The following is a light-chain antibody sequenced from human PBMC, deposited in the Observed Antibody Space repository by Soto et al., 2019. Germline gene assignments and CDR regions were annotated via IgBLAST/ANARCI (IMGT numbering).Light chain of an antibody. CDR1: QCIANY. CDR3: QQSYTTAWT. CDR2: AAS. J-gene: IGKJ1*01. Sequence: DIQMSQSPSSLSAYIGDRVTITCRASQCIANYLAWYQHKPGKVPNLLIYAASTLQSGVPSRFSGGGFGTDFTLTISSLQPEDFATYYCQQSYTTAWTFGQRTKVDI. V-gene: IGKV1-27*01.